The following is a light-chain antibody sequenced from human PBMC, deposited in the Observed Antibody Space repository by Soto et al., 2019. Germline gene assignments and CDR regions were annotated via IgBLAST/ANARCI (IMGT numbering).Light chain of an antibody. J-gene: IGLJ2*01. CDR3: AAWDDSLSVV. Sequence: QAVVTQPPSASGTPGQRVTISCSGSSSNIGSNYVYWYQQLPGTAPKLLIYRNNQRPSGVPDRFSGSKSGTSASLAISGLRSEDEADYYCAAWDDSLSVVFDGGTQLTVL. V-gene: IGLV1-47*01. CDR2: RNN. CDR1: SSNIGSNY.